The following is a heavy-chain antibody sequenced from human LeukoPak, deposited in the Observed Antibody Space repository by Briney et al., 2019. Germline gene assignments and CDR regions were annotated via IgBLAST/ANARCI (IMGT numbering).Heavy chain of an antibody. D-gene: IGHD6-13*01. CDR2: ISGGGEKT. CDR3: AKGAAVGTLIKNWFDP. J-gene: IGHJ5*02. CDR1: GFTFNIYA. V-gene: IGHV3-23*01. Sequence: GGSLRLSCAASGFTFNIYAMSWVRQDPGKGLQWVAAISGGGEKTFYADSVQGRLIISRDNPKNTLYLEIISPRAEDTAIYYCAKGAAVGTLIKNWFDPWGQGTLVTVSS.